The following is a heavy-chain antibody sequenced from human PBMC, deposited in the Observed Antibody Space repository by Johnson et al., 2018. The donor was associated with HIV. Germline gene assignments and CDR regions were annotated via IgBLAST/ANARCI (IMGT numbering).Heavy chain of an antibody. Sequence: VQLVESGGGVVRPLGSLRLSCAASGFTFDDYGMSWVRQAPGKGLEWVSGINWNGGSTGYADSVKGRFTISRDNAKNSLYLQMNSLRAEDTALYYCARVLCSGGSCYSDAFDIWGQGTMVIVSS. J-gene: IGHJ3*02. CDR1: GFTFDDYG. CDR2: INWNGGST. V-gene: IGHV3-20*04. CDR3: ARVLCSGGSCYSDAFDI. D-gene: IGHD2-15*01.